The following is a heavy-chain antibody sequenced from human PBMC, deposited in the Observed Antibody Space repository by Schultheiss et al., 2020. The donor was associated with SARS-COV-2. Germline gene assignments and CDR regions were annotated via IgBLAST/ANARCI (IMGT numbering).Heavy chain of an antibody. Sequence: GGSLRLSCAASGFTFSSYSMNWVRQAPGKGLEWVSSISSSSSYIYYADSVKGRFTISRDNAKNSLYLQMNSLRAEDTALYYCAKTRVAYCSGGSCNNWYFDLWGRGTLVTVSS. CDR1: GFTFSSYS. V-gene: IGHV3-21*04. J-gene: IGHJ2*01. CDR3: AKTRVAYCSGGSCNNWYFDL. CDR2: ISSSSSYI. D-gene: IGHD2-15*01.